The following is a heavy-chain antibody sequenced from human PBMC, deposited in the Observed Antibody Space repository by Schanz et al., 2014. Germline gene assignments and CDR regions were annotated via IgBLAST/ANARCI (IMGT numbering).Heavy chain of an antibody. CDR1: GGSIRSYF. J-gene: IGHJ5*02. CDR2: IYSRGSS. CDR3: ARGGSVATIAPYTWFDP. V-gene: IGHV4-4*08. Sequence: QVQLQESGPGLLKPSETLSLTCTVSGGSIRSYFWSWIRQPPGKGLEWIGRIYSRGSSTYNPSLKSRVTISIDPPNTQSPLKLTFVTAADTAVYYCARGGSVATIAPYTWFDPWGQGTLVTVSS. D-gene: IGHD5-12*01.